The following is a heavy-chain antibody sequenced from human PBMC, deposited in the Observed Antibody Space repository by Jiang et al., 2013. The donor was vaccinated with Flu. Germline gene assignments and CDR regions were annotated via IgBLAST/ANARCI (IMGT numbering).Heavy chain of an antibody. D-gene: IGHD4-11*01. J-gene: IGHJ5*02. Sequence: PGLVKPSQTLSLTCTVSGGAISSGGYYWSWIRQHPGKGLEWIGYIYYSGSTYYNPSLKSRVTISVDTSKNQFSLKLNSVTAADTAVYYCARSGTRDDYSNYGVWFDPWGQGTLVTVSS. CDR3: ARSGTRDDYSNYGVWFDP. V-gene: IGHV4-31*03. CDR2: IYYSGST. CDR1: GGAISSGGYY.